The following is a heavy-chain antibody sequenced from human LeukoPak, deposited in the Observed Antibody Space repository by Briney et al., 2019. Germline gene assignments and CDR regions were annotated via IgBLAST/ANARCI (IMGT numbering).Heavy chain of an antibody. V-gene: IGHV3-23*01. D-gene: IGHD6-19*01. CDR2: ISGSGGSA. Sequence: GGSLRLSCAASGFTFGTYAMSWVRQAPGKGLEWVSPISGSGGSAYYADSVKGRFTISRDNSKNTLYLQMNSLRADATAVYYCAKHLGSGWSRYYFDYGGWGPVV. CDR1: GFTFGTYA. CDR3: AKHLGSGWSRYYFDY. J-gene: IGHJ4*02.